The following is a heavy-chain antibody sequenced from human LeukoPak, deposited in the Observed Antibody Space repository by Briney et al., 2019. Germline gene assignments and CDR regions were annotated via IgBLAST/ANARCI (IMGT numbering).Heavy chain of an antibody. Sequence: GGSLRLSCAASGFTVSSNYMSWVRQAPGKGLEWVSVIYSGGSTYYADSVKGRFTISRDNSKNTLYLQMNSLRAEDTAVYYCARSRSGYSYGYPYWGQGTLVTVFS. CDR2: IYSGGST. V-gene: IGHV3-53*01. J-gene: IGHJ4*02. CDR1: GFTVSSNY. D-gene: IGHD5-18*01. CDR3: ARSRSGYSYGYPY.